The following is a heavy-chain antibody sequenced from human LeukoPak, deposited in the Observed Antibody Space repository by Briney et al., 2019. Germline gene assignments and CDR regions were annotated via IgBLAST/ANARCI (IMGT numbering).Heavy chain of an antibody. V-gene: IGHV3-53*04. CDR3: ARDGANYYGMDV. J-gene: IGHJ6*02. D-gene: IGHD4/OR15-4a*01. CDR2: IYSGGST. Sequence: PGGSLRLSCAASGFTVSSNYMSWVRQAPGKGLEWVSVIYSGGSTYYADSVKGRFTIFRHNSKNTLYLQMNSLRAEDTAVYYCARDGANYYGMDVWGQGTTVTVSS. CDR1: GFTVSSNY.